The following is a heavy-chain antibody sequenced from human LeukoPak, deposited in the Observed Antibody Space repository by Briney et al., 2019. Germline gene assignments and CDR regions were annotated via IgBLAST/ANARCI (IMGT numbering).Heavy chain of an antibody. CDR2: IYHSGST. CDR3: ARRHFERRDYYDSSGYPYWYFDL. J-gene: IGHJ2*01. Sequence: SETLSLTCAVSGGSISSSNWWSWVRQPPGKGLEWIGEIYHSGSTNYNPSLKSRVTISVDKSKNQFSLKLSSVTAADTAVYYCARRHFERRDYYDSSGYPYWYFDLWGRGTLVTVSS. CDR1: GGSISSSNW. D-gene: IGHD3-22*01. V-gene: IGHV4-4*02.